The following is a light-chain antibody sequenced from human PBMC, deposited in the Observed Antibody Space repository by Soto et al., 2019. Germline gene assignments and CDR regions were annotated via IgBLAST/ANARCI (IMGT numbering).Light chain of an antibody. CDR3: QQRSNFL. CDR2: DAS. CDR1: QSVSSY. J-gene: IGKJ5*01. V-gene: IGKV3-11*01. Sequence: EIVLTQSPATLSLSPGERATLSCRASQSVSSYLAWYQQKPGQAPRLLIYDASNRATGIPARFSGSGSGTDFTLTISSLEPEDIAVYYCQQRSNFLFGQGTRLEIK.